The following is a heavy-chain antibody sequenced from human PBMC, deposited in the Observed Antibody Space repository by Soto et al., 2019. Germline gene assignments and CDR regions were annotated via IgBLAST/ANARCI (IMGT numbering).Heavy chain of an antibody. CDR3: GRVRGGQVVVLY. CDR1: GYAVTSYG. J-gene: IGHJ4*02. Sequence: AAVKVCCKARGYAVTSYGLSWVRQAPGKGLEWMGEIGPESGATRYAQKFQGRVTMTRDMSITTVYMELNNLSPDDTAVYYGGRVRGGQVVVLYWGKGTPVTVSP. D-gene: IGHD3-22*01. V-gene: IGHV1-2*02. CDR2: IGPESGAT.